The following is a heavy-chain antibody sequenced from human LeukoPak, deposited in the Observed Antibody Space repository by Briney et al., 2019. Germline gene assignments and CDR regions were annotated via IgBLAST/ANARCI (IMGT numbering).Heavy chain of an antibody. D-gene: IGHD6-13*01. Sequence: ASVKVSCKASGYTFTSYAMHWVRQAPGQRLEWMGWINAGNGNTKYSQKFQGRVTITRDTSGSTAYMELSSLRSEDTAVYYCARGSSSWTGEFFDYWGQGTLVTVSS. V-gene: IGHV1-3*01. CDR1: GYTFTSYA. CDR2: INAGNGNT. CDR3: ARGSSSWTGEFFDY. J-gene: IGHJ4*02.